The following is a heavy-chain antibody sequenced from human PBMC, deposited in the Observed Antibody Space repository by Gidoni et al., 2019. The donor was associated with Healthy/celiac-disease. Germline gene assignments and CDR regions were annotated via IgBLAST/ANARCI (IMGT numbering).Heavy chain of an antibody. D-gene: IGHD1-26*01. V-gene: IGHV3-30-3*01. Sequence: VQLVESGGGVVQPGRSLRLSCAASGFTFSSYAMHWVRQAPGKGLEWVAVISYDGSNKYYADSVKGRFTISRDNSKNTLYLQMNSLRAEDTAVYYCARTGGGATGYYYYYGMDVWGQGTTVTVSS. CDR3: ARTGGGATGYYYYYGMDV. CDR1: GFTFSSYA. CDR2: ISYDGSNK. J-gene: IGHJ6*02.